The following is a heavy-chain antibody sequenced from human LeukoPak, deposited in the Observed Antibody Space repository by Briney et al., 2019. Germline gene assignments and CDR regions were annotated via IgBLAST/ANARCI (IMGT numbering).Heavy chain of an antibody. CDR1: GGTFSSYA. J-gene: IGHJ4*02. Sequence: ASVNVSCKASGGTFSSYAISWVRQAPGQGLEWMGRIIPILGIANYAQKFQGRVTITADKSTSTAYMELSSLRSEDTAVYYCARDGGIAAAGTLPGGYWGQGTLVTVSS. CDR3: ARDGGIAAAGTLPGGY. CDR2: IIPILGIA. D-gene: IGHD6-13*01. V-gene: IGHV1-69*04.